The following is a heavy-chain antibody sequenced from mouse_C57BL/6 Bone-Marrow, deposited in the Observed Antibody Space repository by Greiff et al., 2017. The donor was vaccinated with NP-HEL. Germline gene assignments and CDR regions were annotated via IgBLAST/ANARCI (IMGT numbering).Heavy chain of an antibody. CDR1: GYAFSSSW. Sequence: QVQLQQSGPELVKPGASVKISCKASGYAFSSSWMNWVKQRPGKGLEWIGRIYPGDGDTNYNGKFKGKATLTADKSSSTAYMQLSSLTSWASAVYFCASSEEWWLEPLDYGDRGTAITVSA. J-gene: IGHJ2*01. CDR2: IYPGDGDT. V-gene: IGHV1-82*01. D-gene: IGHD1-1*02. CDR3: ASSEEWWLEPLDY.